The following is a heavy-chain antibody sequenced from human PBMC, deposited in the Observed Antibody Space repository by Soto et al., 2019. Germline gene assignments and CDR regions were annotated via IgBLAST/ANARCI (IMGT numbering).Heavy chain of an antibody. J-gene: IGHJ5*02. CDR3: ARARVAGTFNYCEP. V-gene: IGHV4-59*01. D-gene: IGHD6-19*01. Sequence: TSETLSLTCTVSGGSISNYYWSWIRQPPGKGLEWIAYIYYSGSTNYNPSLKSRVTISLDTSKNQFSLKLTSVTAADTAIYYCARARVAGTFNYCEPWGQGTLVTVSS. CDR2: IYYSGST. CDR1: GGSISNYY.